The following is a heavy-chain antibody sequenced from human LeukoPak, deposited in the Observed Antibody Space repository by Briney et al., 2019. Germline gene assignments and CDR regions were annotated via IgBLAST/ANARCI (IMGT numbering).Heavy chain of an antibody. CDR2: ISSSSSYI. CDR1: GFTFSSYS. V-gene: IGHV3-21*01. Sequence: TGGSLRLSCAASGFTFSSYSMNWVRQAPGKGLEWVSSISSSSSYIYYADSVKGRFTISRDNAKNSLYLQMNSLRAEDTAVYYCARGWDSSWYESAVENWFDPWGQGTLVTVSS. D-gene: IGHD6-13*01. J-gene: IGHJ5*02. CDR3: ARGWDSSWYESAVENWFDP.